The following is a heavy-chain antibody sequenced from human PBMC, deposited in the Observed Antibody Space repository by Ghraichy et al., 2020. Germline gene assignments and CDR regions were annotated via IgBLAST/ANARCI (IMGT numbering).Heavy chain of an antibody. D-gene: IGHD3-16*01. CDR1: GGSISSGGYS. V-gene: IGHV4-30-2*01. CDR2: IYHSGST. CDR3: ARGRGDPSLNYYYNYGMDV. J-gene: IGHJ6*02. Sequence: SQTLSLTCAVSGGSISSGGYSWSWIRQPPGKGLEWIGYIYHSGSTYYNPSLKSRVTISVDRSKNQFSLKVSSVTAADTAVYYCARGRGDPSLNYYYNYGMDVWGQGTTVTVSS.